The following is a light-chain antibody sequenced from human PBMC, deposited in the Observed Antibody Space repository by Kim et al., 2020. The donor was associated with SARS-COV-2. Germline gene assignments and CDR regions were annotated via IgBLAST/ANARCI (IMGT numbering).Light chain of an antibody. CDR2: QNN. V-gene: IGLV3-1*01. CDR1: FRVGSEF. Sequence: VSPGQTDSITCSGHFRVGSEFVCGYQQKPGQAPALVIYQNNKRPSGTPERFSGSLSGNTATLTIGGTQGLDEADYFCQAWDGTTAVFGGGTQLTVL. CDR3: QAWDGTTAV. J-gene: IGLJ3*02.